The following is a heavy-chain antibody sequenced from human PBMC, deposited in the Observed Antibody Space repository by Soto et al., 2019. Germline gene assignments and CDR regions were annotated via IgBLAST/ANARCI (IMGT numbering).Heavy chain of an antibody. CDR1: VHTFTSYD. CDR2: INPTSEYT. J-gene: IGHJ4*02. Sequence: ASVTVSCKASVHTFTSYDINWVRQAPGQGLEWVGWINPTSEYTAHAQKFQGRVTLTREISTATAYMELSSLTSEDTAVYFCDRQVHHGYSSDWGPGTQGTVS. CDR3: DRQVHHGYSSD. V-gene: IGHV1-8*01. D-gene: IGHD2-15*01.